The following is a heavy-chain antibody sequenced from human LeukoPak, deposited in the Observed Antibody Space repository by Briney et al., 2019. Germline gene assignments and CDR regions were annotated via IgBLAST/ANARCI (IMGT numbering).Heavy chain of an antibody. CDR2: ISSNGDST. J-gene: IGHJ6*03. Sequence: PGGSLRLSCAASGFTFSTYAMHWVRQAPGKGLEYVSAISSNGDSTYYANSVKGRFTISRDNSKNTPYLQVGSVRGEDMAVYYCARGHLPAPTLSYYYYMDVWGKWTTVTVSS. D-gene: IGHD2-2*01. CDR1: GFTFSTYA. CDR3: ARGHLPAPTLSYYYYMDV. V-gene: IGHV3-64*01.